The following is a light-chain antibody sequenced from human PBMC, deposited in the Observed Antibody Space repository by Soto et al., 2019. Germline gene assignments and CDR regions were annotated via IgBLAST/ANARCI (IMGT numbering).Light chain of an antibody. J-gene: IGKJ4*01. CDR1: HPISSY. CDR2: AAS. V-gene: IGKV1-9*01. Sequence: DLQVTHSPSSLAASIVDRGTITFLASHPISSYLCSYQQKPGKAPKLLIYAASTLQGGVASRFSGSGSGTEFTLTISSLQPEDFATYYCQKLNSYPFNFGGGTKVDIK. CDR3: QKLNSYPFN.